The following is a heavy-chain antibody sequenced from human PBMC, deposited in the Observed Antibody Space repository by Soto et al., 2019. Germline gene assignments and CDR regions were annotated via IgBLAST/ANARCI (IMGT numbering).Heavy chain of an antibody. CDR1: GFTFSSYG. CDR3: YYSSGYYYVLDY. J-gene: IGHJ4*02. Sequence: QVQLVESGGGVVQPGRSLRLSCAASGFTFSSYGMHWVRQAPGKGLEWVAVISYDGSNKYYADSVKGRFTISRDNSKNTLYLQINSLRAEDTAVYYCYYSSGYYYVLDYWGQGTLVTVSS. CDR2: ISYDGSNK. D-gene: IGHD3-22*01. V-gene: IGHV3-30*03.